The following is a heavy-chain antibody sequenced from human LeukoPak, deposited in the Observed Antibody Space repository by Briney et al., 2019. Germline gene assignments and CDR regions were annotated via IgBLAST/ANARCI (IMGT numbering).Heavy chain of an antibody. CDR1: GVSFSGYY. D-gene: IGHD6-19*01. CDR2: INHSGRT. CDR3: ARVGSGWSPFDY. Sequence: PSETLSLTCAVYGVSFSGYYWSWIRQPPGKGPEGIGEINHSGRTNYHPSLKRRFTISVDTPKNQFSLPLRSVTAADTAVYYCARVGSGWSPFDYWGHGTLVTVSP. V-gene: IGHV4-34*01. J-gene: IGHJ4*01.